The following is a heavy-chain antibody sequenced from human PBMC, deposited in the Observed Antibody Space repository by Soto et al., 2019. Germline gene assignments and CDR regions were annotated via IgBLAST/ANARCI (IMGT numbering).Heavy chain of an antibody. CDR2: IYYSGST. CDR3: AVAMTTVTTYDD. CDR1: GGSFSSGSYC. Sequence: QVQLQESGPGPVKPSQTLSLTCTVSGGSFSSGSYCWSWIRQHPGKGLAWIGYIYYSGSTYYNPSLKSRVTMSADTSKNQCSLKLSSVTSAGTAVYYCAVAMTTVTTYDDWGQGTLVTVSS. D-gene: IGHD4-17*01. J-gene: IGHJ4*02. V-gene: IGHV4-31*03.